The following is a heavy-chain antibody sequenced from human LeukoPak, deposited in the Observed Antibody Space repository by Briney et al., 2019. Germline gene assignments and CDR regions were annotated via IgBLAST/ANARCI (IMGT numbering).Heavy chain of an antibody. Sequence: GGSLRLSCAASEFTFSSYAMSWVRQAPGKGLEWVSAISGSGGSTYYADSVKGRFTISRDNSKNTLYLQMNSLRAEDTAVYYCAKAYRAYYYYGMDVWGQGTTVTVSS. CDR1: EFTFSSYA. CDR3: AKAYRAYYYYGMDV. D-gene: IGHD3-16*01. V-gene: IGHV3-23*01. J-gene: IGHJ6*02. CDR2: ISGSGGST.